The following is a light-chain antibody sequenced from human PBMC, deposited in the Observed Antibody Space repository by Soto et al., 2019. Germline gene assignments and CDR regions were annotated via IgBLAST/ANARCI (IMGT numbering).Light chain of an antibody. Sequence: QSALTQPASLTGSPGQSITISCTGTSSDIGAYDYVSWFQQHPGKAPKLMISEVNNRPSGVSNRFSGSKSGNTAYLTISGLQVEDEAEYFCLSFTSTSTHVFGKGTKVTVL. J-gene: IGLJ1*01. CDR1: SSDIGAYDY. CDR3: LSFTSTSTHV. V-gene: IGLV2-14*01. CDR2: EVN.